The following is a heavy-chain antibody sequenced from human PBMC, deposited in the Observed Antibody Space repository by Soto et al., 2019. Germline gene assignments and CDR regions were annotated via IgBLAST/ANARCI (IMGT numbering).Heavy chain of an antibody. Sequence: GASVKVSCKASGYTFSSYAISWVRQAPGQGLEWMGGIIPIFGTANYAQKFQGRVTITADESTSTAYMELSSLRSEDTAVYYCASRNPAQDYYDSSGPNYYWGQGTLVTVSS. J-gene: IGHJ4*02. V-gene: IGHV1-69*13. CDR1: GYTFSSYA. CDR2: IIPIFGTA. D-gene: IGHD3-22*01. CDR3: ASRNPAQDYYDSSGPNYY.